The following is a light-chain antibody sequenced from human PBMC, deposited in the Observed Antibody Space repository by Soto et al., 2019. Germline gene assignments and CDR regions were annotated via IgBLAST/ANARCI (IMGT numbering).Light chain of an antibody. CDR3: CSLTTRHALV. J-gene: IGLJ2*01. CDR1: SSDIGHYDY. Sequence: QSALTQPASVSGSPGQSITISCTGTSSDIGHYDYVSWYQQPPGKAPKLMIYHVTYRPSGVSNRYSGSKSGNSASLTISGHPADDDADYYRCSLTTRHALVFGSGTKLTVL. CDR2: HVT. V-gene: IGLV2-14*03.